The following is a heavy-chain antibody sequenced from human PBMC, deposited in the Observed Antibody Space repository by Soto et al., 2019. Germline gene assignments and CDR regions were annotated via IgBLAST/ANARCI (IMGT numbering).Heavy chain of an antibody. V-gene: IGHV3-33*01. CDR2: IWYDGSNK. Sequence: ESGGGVVQPGRSLRLSCAASGFTFSSYGMHWVRQAPGKGLEWVAVIWYDGSNKYYADSVKGRFTISRDNSKNTLYLQMNSLRAEDTAVYYCARGCSTSCYAGFDYWGQGTLVTVSS. D-gene: IGHD2-2*01. CDR1: GFTFSSYG. J-gene: IGHJ4*02. CDR3: ARGCSTSCYAGFDY.